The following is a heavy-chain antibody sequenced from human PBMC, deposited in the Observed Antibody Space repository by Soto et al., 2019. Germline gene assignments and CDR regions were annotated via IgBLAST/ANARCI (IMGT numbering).Heavy chain of an antibody. CDR1: GFTFSSYW. J-gene: IGHJ3*02. Sequence: GGSLRLSCAASGFTFSSYWMHWVRQAPGKGLVWVSRINSDGSSTSYADSVKGRFTISRDNAKNTLYLQMNSLRAEDTAVYYCAREASGYCSSTSCYSAFDIWGQGTMVTVSS. V-gene: IGHV3-74*01. CDR2: INSDGSST. D-gene: IGHD2-2*02. CDR3: AREASGYCSSTSCYSAFDI.